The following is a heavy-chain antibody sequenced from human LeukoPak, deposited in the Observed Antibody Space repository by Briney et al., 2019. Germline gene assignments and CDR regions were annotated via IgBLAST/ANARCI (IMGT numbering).Heavy chain of an antibody. J-gene: IGHJ6*03. D-gene: IGHD1-26*01. CDR1: GVTLEDST. V-gene: IGHV3-9*01. CDR2: ISWSGGSI. CDR3: AKGSGSLTGRTMGV. Sequence: SLRLSCAAPGVTLEDSTTYWGPQAPREGLEWVSGISWSGGSICYADAEKGLFTISRDNAKKSLYLQMSRLSAEDTAVYYCAKGSGSLTGRTMGVWGKGTTVTVSS.